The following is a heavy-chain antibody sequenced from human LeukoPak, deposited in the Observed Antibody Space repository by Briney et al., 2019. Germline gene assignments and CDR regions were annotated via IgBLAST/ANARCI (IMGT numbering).Heavy chain of an antibody. CDR1: GYTFTNNY. J-gene: IGHJ4*02. CDR2: IYPRDGST. Sequence: ASVKVSCKASGYTFTNNYLHWVRQAPGQGLEWMGMIYPRDGSTSYAQNFQGRVTVTRDTSTTTVHMELRGLRSEDTAVYYCARDQEGFDYWGRGTVVTVSS. V-gene: IGHV1-46*01. CDR3: ARDQEGFDY.